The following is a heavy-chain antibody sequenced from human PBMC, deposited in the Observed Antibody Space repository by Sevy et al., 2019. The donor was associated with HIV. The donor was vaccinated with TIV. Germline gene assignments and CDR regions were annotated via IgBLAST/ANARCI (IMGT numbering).Heavy chain of an antibody. CDR1: GFTFSSSA. CDR2: IVVGSGNT. D-gene: IGHD3-22*01. Sequence: ATVKVSCKASGFTFSSSAVQWVGQARGQRLEWIGWIVVGSGNTNYAQKFQERVTITRDMSTSTAYMELSSLRSEDTALYYCATYHYDSRGYLNDAFDIWGQGTRVTVSS. J-gene: IGHJ3*02. V-gene: IGHV1-58*01. CDR3: ATYHYDSRGYLNDAFDI.